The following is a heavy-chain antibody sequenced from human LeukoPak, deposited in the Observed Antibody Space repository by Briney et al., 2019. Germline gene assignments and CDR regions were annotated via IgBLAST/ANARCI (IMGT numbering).Heavy chain of an antibody. D-gene: IGHD6-13*01. CDR1: GGSISSGGYY. V-gene: IGHV4-31*03. CDR2: IYYSGST. Sequence: SETLSLTCTVSGGSISSGGYYWSWIRQHPGKGLEWIGYIYYSGSTYYNPSLKSRVTISVDTSKNQFSLKLSSVTAADTAVYYCARHHSSSWYAYWGQGTLVTVSS. J-gene: IGHJ4*02. CDR3: ARHHSSSWYAY.